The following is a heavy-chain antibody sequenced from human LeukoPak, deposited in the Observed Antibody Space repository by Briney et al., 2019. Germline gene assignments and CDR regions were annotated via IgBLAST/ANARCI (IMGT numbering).Heavy chain of an antibody. D-gene: IGHD5-12*01. CDR3: AGGPSGYHNT. CDR1: EFSVGSNY. Sequence: GGSLRLSCAASEFSVGSNYMTWVRQAPGKGLEWVSLIYSGGSTYYADSVKGRFTISRDNSKNTLYLQMNSLRAEDTAVYYCAGGPSGYHNTGGQGTLVTVSS. CDR2: IYSGGST. J-gene: IGHJ4*02. V-gene: IGHV3-66*01.